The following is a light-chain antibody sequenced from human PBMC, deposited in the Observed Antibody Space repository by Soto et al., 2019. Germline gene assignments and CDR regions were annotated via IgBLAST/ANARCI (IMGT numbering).Light chain of an antibody. CDR3: VSYTSSIAWV. V-gene: IGLV2-14*01. Sequence: SVLPQPPSLSGAAGQWITLSSPGTSSDVGGYNYVSWFQQHPGQAPKSMIYGVSNPPSGVSNRFSGSKSGNTASLTISGLQAEAEDDYYCVSYTSSIAWVFGTGTNGNVL. J-gene: IGLJ1*01. CDR1: SSDVGGYNY. CDR2: GVS.